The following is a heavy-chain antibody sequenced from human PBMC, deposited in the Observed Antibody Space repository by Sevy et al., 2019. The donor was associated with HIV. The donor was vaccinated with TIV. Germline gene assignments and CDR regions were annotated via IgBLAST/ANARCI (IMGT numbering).Heavy chain of an antibody. D-gene: IGHD1-1*01. J-gene: IGHJ4*02. CDR3: ARGRSNFRY. CDR2: IYDTGDT. V-gene: IGHV4-59*13. Sequence: SETLSLTCTLSGASMSGYYWSWIRQPPGKGLEWIGYIYDTGDTNFNPSLKSRVTLSQDTSKTQFSLSLSSVNTADTAVYYCARGRSNFRYWSQGTLVTVSS. CDR1: GASMSGYY.